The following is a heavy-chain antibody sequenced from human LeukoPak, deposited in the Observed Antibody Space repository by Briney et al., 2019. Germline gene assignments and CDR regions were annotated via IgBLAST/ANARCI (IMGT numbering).Heavy chain of an antibody. J-gene: IGHJ4*02. D-gene: IGHD3-16*01. CDR3: AKEGARWY. CDR1: GYTFTGYY. Sequence: ASVKLSCKASGYTFTGYYMHWVRQAPGQGLEWMGWINPNTGSTNYAQNFQGRVTMTRDTSISTAYMELSRLRSDDTAVYYCAKEGARWYWGQGTLVTVSS. V-gene: IGHV1-2*02. CDR2: INPNTGST.